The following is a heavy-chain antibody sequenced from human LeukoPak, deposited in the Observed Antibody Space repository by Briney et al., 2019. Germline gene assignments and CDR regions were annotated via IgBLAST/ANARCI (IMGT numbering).Heavy chain of an antibody. J-gene: IGHJ4*02. Sequence: GGSLRLSCAASGFTFSGYWITWVRQAPGKGLEWVANVNQDGNNKNYVESVKGRFTISRDNAKNSLYLQVNSLRAEDTAVYYCVTGDHGDYWGQGNLVTVSS. V-gene: IGHV3-7*01. CDR1: GFTFSGYW. CDR3: VTGDHGDY. CDR2: VNQDGNNK. D-gene: IGHD2-21*01.